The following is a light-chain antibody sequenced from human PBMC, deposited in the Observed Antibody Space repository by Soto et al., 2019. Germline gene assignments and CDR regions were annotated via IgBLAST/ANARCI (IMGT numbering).Light chain of an antibody. CDR1: QGISSY. Sequence: DIQLTQSPSFLSASVGDRVTITCRASQGISSYLAWYQQKPGKAPKLLIYAASTLQSGVPSRFSGSGSGTECTLTISSRQPEDFATYYCQQLNSYPLTFGGGTKVEIK. V-gene: IGKV1-9*01. CDR3: QQLNSYPLT. J-gene: IGKJ4*01. CDR2: AAS.